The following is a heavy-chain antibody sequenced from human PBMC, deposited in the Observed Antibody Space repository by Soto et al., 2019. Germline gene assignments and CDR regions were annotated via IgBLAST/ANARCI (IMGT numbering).Heavy chain of an antibody. V-gene: IGHV3-30*03. CDR2: ISYDGATQ. Sequence: QVQLVESGGGVVQPGASLRLSCEVSGLTFNTSGMHWVRQAPGKGLEWLAVISYDGATQYYGDTVKGRFTISRDNSKNTLFLHMGRLRAEDTAMYYCATKARVTNYLYYGMDVWGLGTMVTVSS. CDR1: GLTFNTSG. CDR3: ATKARVTNYLYYGMDV. J-gene: IGHJ6*02. D-gene: IGHD2-21*02.